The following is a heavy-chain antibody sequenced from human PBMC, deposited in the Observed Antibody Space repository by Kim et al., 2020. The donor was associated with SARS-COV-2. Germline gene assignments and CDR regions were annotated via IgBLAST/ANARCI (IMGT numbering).Heavy chain of an antibody. D-gene: IGHD3-22*01. Sequence: NSYPENRITTSIDVSENQFSLKLSSVTAADTAVYYCARDYSDSSGQGAFDVWGQGAMVTVSS. J-gene: IGHJ3*01. V-gene: IGHV4-39*07. CDR3: ARDYSDSSGQGAFDV.